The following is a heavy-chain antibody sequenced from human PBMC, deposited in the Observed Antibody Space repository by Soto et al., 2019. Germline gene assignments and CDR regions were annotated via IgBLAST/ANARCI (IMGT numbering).Heavy chain of an antibody. J-gene: IGHJ6*02. Sequence: QVQLVQSGAEAKKPGSSVKVSCKASGGTFSSYAISWVRQAPGQGLEWMGGIIPIFGTANYAQKFQGRVTITADKSTSTAYMELSSLRSEDTAVYYCASDGDIVVVPAAMADYYYGMDVWGQGTTVTVSS. CDR2: IIPIFGTA. V-gene: IGHV1-69*06. CDR1: GGTFSSYA. CDR3: ASDGDIVVVPAAMADYYYGMDV. D-gene: IGHD2-2*01.